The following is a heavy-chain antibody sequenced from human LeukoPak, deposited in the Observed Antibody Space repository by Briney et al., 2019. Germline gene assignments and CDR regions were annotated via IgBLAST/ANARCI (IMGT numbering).Heavy chain of an antibody. CDR1: GDSISSYY. Sequence: SETLSLTCTVSGDSISSYYWTWIRQPPGKGLEWIGEINHSGSTNYNPSLKSRVTISVDTSKNQFSLKLNSVTAADTAVYCCARAPGINDGTIDSWGQGTLVTVSS. J-gene: IGHJ4*02. CDR2: INHSGST. D-gene: IGHD1-1*01. V-gene: IGHV4-34*01. CDR3: ARAPGINDGTIDS.